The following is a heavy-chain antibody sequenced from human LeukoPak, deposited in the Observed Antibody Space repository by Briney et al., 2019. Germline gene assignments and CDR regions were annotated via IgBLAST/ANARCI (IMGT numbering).Heavy chain of an antibody. D-gene: IGHD6-13*01. CDR1: GFTFSSYS. CDR3: ARDLASSSRDHDAFDI. Sequence: GGSLRLSCAASGFTFSSYSMNWVRQAPGKGLEWVSSISSSSSYIYYADSVKGRFTISRDNDKNSLYLQMNSLRAEDTAVYYCARDLASSSRDHDAFDIWGQGTMVTVSS. CDR2: ISSSSSYI. V-gene: IGHV3-21*01. J-gene: IGHJ3*02.